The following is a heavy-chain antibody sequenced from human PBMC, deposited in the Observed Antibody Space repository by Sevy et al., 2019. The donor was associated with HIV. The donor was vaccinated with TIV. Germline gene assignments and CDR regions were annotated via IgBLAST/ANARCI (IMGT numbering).Heavy chain of an antibody. CDR1: GGSFSGYY. V-gene: IGHV4-34*01. CDR3: ARGGGYSYGAFDY. J-gene: IGHJ4*02. D-gene: IGHD5-18*01. CDR2: INHSGST. Sequence: SETLSLTCAVYGGSFSGYYWSWIRQPPGKGLEWIGEINHSGSTNYNPPLKSRVTISVDTSKNQFSLKLSSVTAADTAVYYCARGGGYSYGAFDYWGQGTLVTVSS.